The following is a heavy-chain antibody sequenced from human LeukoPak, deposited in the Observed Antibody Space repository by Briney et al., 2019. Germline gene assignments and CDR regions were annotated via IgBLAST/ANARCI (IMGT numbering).Heavy chain of an antibody. V-gene: IGHV1-2*02. D-gene: IGHD3-10*01. CDR1: GYTFTGYY. J-gene: IGHJ4*02. CDR2: INPNSGGT. CDR3: ARAHGSGSPIPDY. Sequence: GASVKVSCKASGYTFTGYYMHGVRQAPGQGLEWMGWINPNSGGTNYAQKFQGRVTMTRDTSISTAYMELSRLRSDDTAVYYCARAHGSGSPIPDYWGQGTLVTVSS.